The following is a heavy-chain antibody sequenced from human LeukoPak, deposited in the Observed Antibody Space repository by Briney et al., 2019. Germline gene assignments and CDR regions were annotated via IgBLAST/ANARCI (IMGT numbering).Heavy chain of an antibody. V-gene: IGHV4-61*02. J-gene: IGHJ5*02. CDR2: IYTSGST. Sequence: SETLSLTCTVSGGSISSGSYYWSWIRQPAGKGLEWIGRIYTSGSTNYNPSLKSRVTISVDTSKNQFSLKLSSVTAADTAVYYCARDHQYYCSSTSCYNWFDPWGQGTLVTVSS. D-gene: IGHD2-2*01. CDR1: GGSISSGSYY. CDR3: ARDHQYYCSSTSCYNWFDP.